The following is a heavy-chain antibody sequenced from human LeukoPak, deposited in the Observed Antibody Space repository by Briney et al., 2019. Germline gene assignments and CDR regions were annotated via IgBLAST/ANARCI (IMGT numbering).Heavy chain of an antibody. CDR3: ATDFWSGYDDSSGYRHSDY. CDR1: GFTFSSYE. D-gene: IGHD3-3*01. J-gene: IGHJ4*02. Sequence: PGGSLRLSCAASGFTFSSYEMNWVRQAPGKGLEWVSSISSSSNFIYYADSVKGRFTISRDNAKSSLYLQMNSLGVEDTAGYYCATDFWSGYDDSSGYRHSDYWGQGTLVTVSS. CDR2: ISSSSNFI. V-gene: IGHV3-21*01.